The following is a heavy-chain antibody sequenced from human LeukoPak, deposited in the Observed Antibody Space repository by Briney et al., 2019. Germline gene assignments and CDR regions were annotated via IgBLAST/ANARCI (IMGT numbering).Heavy chain of an antibody. J-gene: IGHJ4*02. Sequence: GESLQISCKGSGYRFTSYWIGWVRQVPGKGLEWMGIIYPGDSDTRYSPSFQGQVTISADKSISTAYLQWSSLKASDTAMYYCPRLLGRAHDYGGNSPVDYWGQGTLVTVSS. CDR2: IYPGDSDT. CDR1: GYRFTSYW. V-gene: IGHV5-51*01. D-gene: IGHD4-23*01. CDR3: PRLLGRAHDYGGNSPVDY.